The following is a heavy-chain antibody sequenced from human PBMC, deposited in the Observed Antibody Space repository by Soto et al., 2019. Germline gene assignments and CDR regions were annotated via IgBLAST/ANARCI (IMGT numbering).Heavy chain of an antibody. D-gene: IGHD3-9*01. Sequence: QVQLVQSGAEVKKPGSSVKVSCKASGGTFSNYAISWVRQAPGQGLEWMGVIIPIFGTANYPQKFQGRVTITADESLTTAYLEMSSLRSDDTAVYYCVRHGGRKHDILTGPESWGQGTLVTVSS. CDR3: VRHGGRKHDILTGPES. CDR2: IIPIFGTA. V-gene: IGHV1-69*01. J-gene: IGHJ5*02. CDR1: GGTFSNYA.